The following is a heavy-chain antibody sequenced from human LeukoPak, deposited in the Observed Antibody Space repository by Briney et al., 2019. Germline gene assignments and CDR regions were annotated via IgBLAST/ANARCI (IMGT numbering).Heavy chain of an antibody. CDR1: GYTFTSYD. Sequence: GASVKVSCKASGYTFTSYDINWVRQATGQGLEWMGWMNPNSGNTGCAQKFQGRVTMTRNTSISTAYMELSSLRSEDTAVYYCARGRGGYDFGHYYYGMDVWGQGTTVTVSS. J-gene: IGHJ6*02. V-gene: IGHV1-8*01. D-gene: IGHD5-12*01. CDR3: ARGRGGYDFGHYYYGMDV. CDR2: MNPNSGNT.